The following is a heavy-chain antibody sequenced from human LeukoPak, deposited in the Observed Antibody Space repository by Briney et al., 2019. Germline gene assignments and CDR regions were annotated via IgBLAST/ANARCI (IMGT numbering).Heavy chain of an antibody. J-gene: IGHJ6*02. D-gene: IGHD6-19*01. CDR1: GYTFTTYG. CDR3: ARGGLGCRSGNRYWGATDV. CDR2: ISTYNGDT. V-gene: IGHV1-18*01. Sequence: GASVKVSCKAFGYTFTTYGITWVRQAPGQGLEWMGLISTYNGDTNYAQKVQGRVTMTTDTSTSTAYMELRSLRSDDTAVYYCARGGLGCRSGNRYWGATDVWGQGTTVTVSS.